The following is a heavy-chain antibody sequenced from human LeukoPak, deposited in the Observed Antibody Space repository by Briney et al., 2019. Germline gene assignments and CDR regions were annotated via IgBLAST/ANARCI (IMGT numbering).Heavy chain of an antibody. V-gene: IGHV3-23*01. CDR3: AKFFRSSGGYFDY. CDR1: GSTFSSYA. Sequence: GGSRRLSCAASGSTFSSYAMSWVRQAPGKGLEWVSAISGSGGSTYYADSVKGRFTISRDNSKNTLYLQMNSLRAEDTAVYYCAKFFRSSGGYFDYWGQGTLVTVSS. J-gene: IGHJ4*02. D-gene: IGHD6-19*01. CDR2: ISGSGGST.